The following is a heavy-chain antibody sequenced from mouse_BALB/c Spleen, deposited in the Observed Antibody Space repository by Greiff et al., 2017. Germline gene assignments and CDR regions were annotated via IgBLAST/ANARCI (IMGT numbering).Heavy chain of an antibody. D-gene: IGHD1-1*01. Sequence: VKLVESGAELARPGASVKLSCKASGYTFTSYWMQWVKQRPGQGLEWIGAIYPGDGDTRYTQKFKGKATLTADKSSSTAYMQLSSLSSEDSAVYYCARDYYGNSSDYWGQGTTLTVSS. CDR3: ARDYYGNSSDY. V-gene: IGHV1-87*01. CDR1: GYTFTSYW. CDR2: IYPGDGDT. J-gene: IGHJ2*01.